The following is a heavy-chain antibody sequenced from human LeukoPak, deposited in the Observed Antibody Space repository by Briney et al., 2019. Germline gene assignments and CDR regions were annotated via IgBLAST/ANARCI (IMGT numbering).Heavy chain of an antibody. CDR2: INKDGTEK. CDR3: AKDGNFWSGYPFDY. D-gene: IGHD3-3*01. CDR1: EFTFSLYW. V-gene: IGHV3-7*01. J-gene: IGHJ4*02. Sequence: TGGSLRLSCAASEFTFSLYWMNWVRQAPGKGLEWVANINKDGTEKHYVDSVKGRFTVSRDSAKNSLYLQMNSLRAEDTAVYYCAKDGNFWSGYPFDYWGQGTLVTVSS.